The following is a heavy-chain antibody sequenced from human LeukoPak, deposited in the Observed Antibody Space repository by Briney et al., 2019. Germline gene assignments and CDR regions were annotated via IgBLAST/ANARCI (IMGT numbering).Heavy chain of an antibody. D-gene: IGHD6-19*01. CDR3: ASLPWLVRWIYY. Sequence: GGSLRLSCVASGFTFSSLAMNWVRQAPGKGLEWVSSISSNSSYIQYADSVKGRFTISRDNARNSLYLQMNNLRAEDTAVYYCASLPWLVRWIYYWGQGTLVPVSS. CDR2: ISSNSSYI. V-gene: IGHV3-21*01. CDR1: GFTFSSLA. J-gene: IGHJ4*02.